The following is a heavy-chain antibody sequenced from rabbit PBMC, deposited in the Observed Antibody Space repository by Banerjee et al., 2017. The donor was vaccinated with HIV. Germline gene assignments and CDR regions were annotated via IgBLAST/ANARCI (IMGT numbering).Heavy chain of an antibody. Sequence: WVRQAPGKGLEYIGWISTFGSAYYANWVNGRFTISSDNAQNTVGLQLNSLTAADTATYFCARTGSSWSLNLWGPGTLVTVS. CDR2: ISTFGSA. V-gene: IGHV1S29*01. J-gene: IGHJ3*01. D-gene: IGHD8-1*01. CDR3: ARTGSSWSLNL.